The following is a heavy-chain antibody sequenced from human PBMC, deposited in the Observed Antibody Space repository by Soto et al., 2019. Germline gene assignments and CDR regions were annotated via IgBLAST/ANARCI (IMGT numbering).Heavy chain of an antibody. D-gene: IGHD3-22*01. CDR3: ARGSSSGPSYYFDY. CDR1: GFTFSSYG. J-gene: IGHJ4*02. V-gene: IGHV3-33*01. CDR2: IWYDGSNK. Sequence: GGSLRLSCAASGFTFSSYGVHWVRQAPGKGLEWVAVIWYDGSNKYYADSVKGRFTISRDNSKNTLYLQMNSLRAEDTAVYYCARGSSSGPSYYFDYWGQGTLVTVSS.